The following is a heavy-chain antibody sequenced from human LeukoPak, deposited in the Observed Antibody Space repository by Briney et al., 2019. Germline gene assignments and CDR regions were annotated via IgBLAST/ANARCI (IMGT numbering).Heavy chain of an antibody. J-gene: IGHJ4*02. D-gene: IGHD3-22*01. CDR2: IYTSGST. CDR3: ARGGYYDSSGYYSY. V-gene: IGHV4-61*02. CDR1: GGSISSGSYY. Sequence: SQTLSLTCTVSGGSISSGSYYWSWIRQPAGKGLEWIGRIYTSGSTNYNPSLKSRVTISVDTSKYQFSLKLSSVTAADTAVYYCARGGYYDSSGYYSYWGQGTLVTVSS.